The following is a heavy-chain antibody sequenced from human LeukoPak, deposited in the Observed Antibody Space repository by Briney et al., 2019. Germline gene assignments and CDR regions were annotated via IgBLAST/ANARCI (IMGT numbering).Heavy chain of an antibody. J-gene: IGHJ4*02. V-gene: IGHV3-9*01. CDR1: GFTFDDYA. CDR2: ISWNSGSI. CDR3: AKDLSPYYYGSGSYFDY. Sequence: GRSLRLSCAASGFTFDDYAMHWVRQAPGKGLEWVSGISWNSGSIGYADSVKGRFTISRDNAKNSLYLQMNSLRAEDTALYYCAKDLSPYYYGSGSYFDYWGQGTLVTVSS. D-gene: IGHD3-10*01.